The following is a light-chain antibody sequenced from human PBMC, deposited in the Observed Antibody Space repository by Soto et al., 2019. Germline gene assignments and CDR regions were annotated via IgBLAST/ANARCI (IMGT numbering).Light chain of an antibody. J-gene: IGLJ1*01. CDR3: CSYAGSYTYV. Sequence: HSVLTQPRSGSGSPGQSVTISCTGTSSDVGGYNYVSWYQQHPGKAPKPMIYDVNKRPSGVPDRFSGSKSGNTASLTISGLQAEDEADYYCCSYAGSYTYVFGTGTKVTVL. CDR1: SSDVGGYNY. V-gene: IGLV2-11*01. CDR2: DVN.